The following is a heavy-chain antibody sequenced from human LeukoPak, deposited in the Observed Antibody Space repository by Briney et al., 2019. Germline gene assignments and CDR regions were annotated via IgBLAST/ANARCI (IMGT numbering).Heavy chain of an antibody. J-gene: IGHJ4*02. CDR3: AGYGDSSDYYFDY. D-gene: IGHD4-17*01. V-gene: IGHV4-59*01. CDR1: GGSISSYY. Sequence: SETLSLTCTVSGGSISSYYWSWIRQPPGKGLEWIGYIYYSGSTNYNRSLKSRVTISVDTSKNQFSLKLSSVTAADPAVYYWAGYGDSSDYYFDYWGQGTLVTVSS. CDR2: IYYSGST.